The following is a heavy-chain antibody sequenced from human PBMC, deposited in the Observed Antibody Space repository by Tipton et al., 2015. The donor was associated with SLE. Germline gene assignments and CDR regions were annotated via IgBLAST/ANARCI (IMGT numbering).Heavy chain of an antibody. Sequence: LRLSCAVYGGSFSGYYWSWIRQPPGKGLEWIGEINHSGSTNYNPSLKSRVTISVDTSKNQFSLKLSSVTAADTAVYYCAREEQQLVLNAFDIWGQGTMVTVSS. D-gene: IGHD6-13*01. CDR1: GGSFSGYY. CDR2: INHSGST. CDR3: AREEQQLVLNAFDI. J-gene: IGHJ3*02. V-gene: IGHV4-34*01.